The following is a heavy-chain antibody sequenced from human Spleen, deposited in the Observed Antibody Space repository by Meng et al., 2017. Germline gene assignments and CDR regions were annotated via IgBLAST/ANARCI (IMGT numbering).Heavy chain of an antibody. V-gene: IGHV3-9*01. J-gene: IGHJ6*02. CDR2: ILLDSGGI. CDR1: GFTFSSYA. Sequence: GGSLRLSCAASGFTFSSYAMHWVRQVPGKGLEGVSVILLDSGGIGYADSVKGRFTISRDSAKNCVYLQMNSLRPDDTALYYCTKDLVPGGADVWGQGTTVTVSS. CDR3: TKDLVPGGADV. D-gene: IGHD4/OR15-4a*01.